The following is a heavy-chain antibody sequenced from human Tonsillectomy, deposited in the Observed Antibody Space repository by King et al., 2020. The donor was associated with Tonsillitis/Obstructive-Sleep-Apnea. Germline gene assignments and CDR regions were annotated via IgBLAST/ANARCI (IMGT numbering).Heavy chain of an antibody. CDR2: ISWNSESI. CDR1: GFTFDDYA. CDR3: AKSGQPRWGPNYYYMDV. J-gene: IGHJ6*03. D-gene: IGHD3-16*01. Sequence: VQLVESGGGLVQPGRSLRLSCAASGFTFDDYAMHWVRQAPGKGLEWVSRISWNSESIAYADSVKGRFTISRDNAKNSLYLQMNSLRAEDTALYYCAKSGQPRWGPNYYYMDVWGKGTTVTVSS. V-gene: IGHV3-9*01.